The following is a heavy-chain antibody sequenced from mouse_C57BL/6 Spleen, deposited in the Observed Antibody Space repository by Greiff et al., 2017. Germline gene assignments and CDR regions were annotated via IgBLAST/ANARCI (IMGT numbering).Heavy chain of an antibody. CDR1: GYTFTDYN. D-gene: IGHD1-1*01. Sequence: VQLKQSGPELVKPGASVKMSCKASGYTFTDYNMHWVKQSHGKSLEWIGYINPNNGGTSYNQKFKGKATLTVNKSSSTAYMELRSLTSEDSAVYYCARSTTVVAHFDYWGQGTTRTVSS. J-gene: IGHJ2*01. CDR2: INPNNGGT. CDR3: ARSTTVVAHFDY. V-gene: IGHV1-22*01.